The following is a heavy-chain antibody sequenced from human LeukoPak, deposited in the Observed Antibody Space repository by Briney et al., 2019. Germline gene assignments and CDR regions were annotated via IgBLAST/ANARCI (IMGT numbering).Heavy chain of an antibody. V-gene: IGHV1-69*08. CDR3: VRDYDTSGPQKNYFDF. J-gene: IGHJ4*02. CDR2: IILIFVTK. CDR1: ADRYCSYT. Sequence: SGNVSCKSPADRYCSYTLSCVRNTPARGPKKIGRIILIFVTKDYTERFWCRLTLTADRSTGTAFMELSSLRPDDTATYYCVRDYDTSGPQKNYFDFWGQGTLITVSS. D-gene: IGHD3-22*01.